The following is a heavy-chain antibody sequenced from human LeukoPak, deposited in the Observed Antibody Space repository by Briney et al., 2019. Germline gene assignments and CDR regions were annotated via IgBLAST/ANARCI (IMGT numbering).Heavy chain of an antibody. CDR2: ISSSGRTV. D-gene: IGHD3/OR15-3a*01. CDR1: GFTFSSYN. Sequence: PGGSLRLSCAGSGFTFSSYNMNWVRQAPGKGLEWISYISSSGRTVYHAESVRGRFAISRDNARSSLYLQMAGLTAEDTAVYYCARTLDSALDVWGNGTTVTVSS. CDR3: ARTLDSALDV. J-gene: IGHJ6*04. V-gene: IGHV3-48*01.